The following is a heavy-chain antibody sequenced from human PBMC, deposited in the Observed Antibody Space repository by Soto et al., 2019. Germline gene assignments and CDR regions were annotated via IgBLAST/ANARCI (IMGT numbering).Heavy chain of an antibody. V-gene: IGHV1-69*12. D-gene: IGHD2-15*01. Sequence: QVQLVQSGAEVKKPGSSVKVSCKASGGTFSSYAISWVRQAPGQGLEWMGGIIPIFGTANYAQKFQGRVTITADESTRAAYREPSSLRSEDTGVYYCAGGGRRNCSGDSCYSGFDPWGQGTLVTVSS. CDR2: IIPIFGTA. CDR1: GGTFSSYA. J-gene: IGHJ5*02. CDR3: AGGGRRNCSGDSCYSGFDP.